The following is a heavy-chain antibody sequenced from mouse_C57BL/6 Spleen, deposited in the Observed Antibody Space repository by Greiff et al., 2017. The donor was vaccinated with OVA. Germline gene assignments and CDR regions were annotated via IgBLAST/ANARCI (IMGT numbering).Heavy chain of an antibody. J-gene: IGHJ4*01. V-gene: IGHV1-72*01. CDR3: AREKLTTVVAHYYAMDY. D-gene: IGHD1-1*01. CDR1: GYTFTSYW. CDR2: IDPNSGGT. Sequence: QVQLQQPGAEPVKPGASVKLSCKASGYTFTSYWMHWVKQRPGRGLEWIGRIDPNSGGTKYNEKFKSKATLTVDKPSSTAYMQLSSLTSEDSAVYYCAREKLTTVVAHYYAMDYWGQGTSVTVSS.